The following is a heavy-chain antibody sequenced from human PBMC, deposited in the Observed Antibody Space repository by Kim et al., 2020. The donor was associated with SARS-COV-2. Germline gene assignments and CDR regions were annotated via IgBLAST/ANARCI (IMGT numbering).Heavy chain of an antibody. J-gene: IGHJ4*02. Sequence: GGSLRLSCAASGFTFSSYAMSWVRQAPGKGLEWVSAISGSGGSTYYADSVKGRFTISRDNSKNTLYLQMNSLRAEDTAVYYCAKAAEGSGWFFVFSYFDYWGQGTLVTVSS. V-gene: IGHV3-23*01. CDR2: ISGSGGST. CDR3: AKAAEGSGWFFVFSYFDY. CDR1: GFTFSSYA. D-gene: IGHD1-26*01.